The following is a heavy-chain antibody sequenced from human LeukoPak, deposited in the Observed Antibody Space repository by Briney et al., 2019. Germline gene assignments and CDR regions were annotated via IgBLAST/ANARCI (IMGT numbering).Heavy chain of an antibody. CDR2: IYYSGST. V-gene: IGHV4-59*08. Sequence: SETLSLTCTVFGGSISSYYWSWIRQPPGKGLEWIGYIYYSGSTNYNPSLKSRVTISVDTSKNQFSLKLSSVTAADTAVYYCARHASSYATYYDFWSGPARDYYGMDVWGQGTTVTVSS. CDR1: GGSISSYY. CDR3: ARHASSYATYYDFWSGPARDYYGMDV. D-gene: IGHD3-3*01. J-gene: IGHJ6*02.